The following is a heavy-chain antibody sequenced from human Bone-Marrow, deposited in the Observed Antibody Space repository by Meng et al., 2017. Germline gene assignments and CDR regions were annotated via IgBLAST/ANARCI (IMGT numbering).Heavy chain of an antibody. CDR3: ARVLLWFGELFPEYYFDY. V-gene: IGHV3-48*03. D-gene: IGHD3-10*01. J-gene: IGHJ4*02. CDR1: GFTFSSYE. CDR2: ISSSGSTI. Sequence: GGSLRLSCAASGFTFSSYEMNWVRQAPGKGLEWVSYISSSGSTIYYADPVKGRFTISRDNAKNSLYLQMNSLRAEDTAVYYCARVLLWFGELFPEYYFDYWGQGTLVTVSS.